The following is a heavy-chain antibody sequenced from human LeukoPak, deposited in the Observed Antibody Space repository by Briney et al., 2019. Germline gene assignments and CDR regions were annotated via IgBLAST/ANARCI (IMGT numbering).Heavy chain of an antibody. CDR3: AKDFRTDITMVRGVAFDY. V-gene: IGHV3-30*02. J-gene: IGHJ4*02. D-gene: IGHD3-10*01. Sequence: PGGSLRLSCAASGFTFSSYGMHWVRQAPGKGLEWVAFIRYDGSNKYYADSVEGRFTISRDNSKNTLYLQMNSLRAEDTAVYYCAKDFRTDITMVRGVAFDYWGQGTLVTVSS. CDR2: IRYDGSNK. CDR1: GFTFSSYG.